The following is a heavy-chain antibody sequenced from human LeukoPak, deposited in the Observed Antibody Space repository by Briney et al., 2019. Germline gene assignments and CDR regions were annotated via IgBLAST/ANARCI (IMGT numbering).Heavy chain of an antibody. Sequence: GGSLRLSCAASGFTFSSYAMTWVRQAPGKGLEWVSAISGSGGSTYYADSVKGRFTISRDNSKNTLYLQMNSLRAEDTAVYYCARDSTGYWYFDLWGRGTLVSVSS. CDR1: GFTFSSYA. J-gene: IGHJ2*01. CDR3: ARDSTGYWYFDL. CDR2: ISGSGGST. D-gene: IGHD3-3*02. V-gene: IGHV3-23*01.